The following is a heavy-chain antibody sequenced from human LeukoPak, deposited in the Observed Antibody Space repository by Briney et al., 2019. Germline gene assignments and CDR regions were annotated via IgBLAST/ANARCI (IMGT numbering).Heavy chain of an antibody. V-gene: IGHV6-1*01. Sequence: SQTLSLTCAISGDSVSSNSAARNWIRQSPSRGLEWLGRTYYRSKWYNDYAVSVKSRITINPDTSKNQFSLQLNSVTPEDTAVYYCARDGIPDFWSGLYYFDYWGQGTLVTVSS. D-gene: IGHD3-3*01. CDR3: ARDGIPDFWSGLYYFDY. J-gene: IGHJ4*02. CDR1: GDSVSSNSAA. CDR2: TYYRSKWYN.